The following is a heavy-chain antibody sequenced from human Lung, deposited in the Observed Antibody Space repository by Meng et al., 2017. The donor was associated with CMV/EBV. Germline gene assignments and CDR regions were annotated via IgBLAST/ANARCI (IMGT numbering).Heavy chain of an antibody. V-gene: IGHV3-49*04. CDR3: TTGGGGSHGYPYYFDY. Sequence: GGSLRLXXTASGFNFVDYAMSWVRQAPGKGPEWLGFIRSEGYGGTREYAASVKGRFTISRDDSKSIAYLQMDSLNTEDTALYYCTTGGGGSHGYPYYFDYWGQGALVPVPS. D-gene: IGHD5-18*01. CDR1: GFNFVDYA. CDR2: IRSEGYGGTR. J-gene: IGHJ4*02.